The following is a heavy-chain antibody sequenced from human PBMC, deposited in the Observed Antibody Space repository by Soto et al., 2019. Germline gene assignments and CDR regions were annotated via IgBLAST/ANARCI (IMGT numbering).Heavy chain of an antibody. CDR2: ISYDGSNK. J-gene: IGHJ3*02. CDR1: GFTFSSYA. CDR3: ARDFSSAGTVGAFGI. Sequence: GGSLRLSCAASGFTFSSYAMHWVRQAPGKGLEWVAVISYDGSNKYYADSVKGRFTISRDNSKNTLYLQMNSLRAEDTAVYYCARDFSSAGTVGAFGIWGQGTMVTVSS. V-gene: IGHV3-30-3*01. D-gene: IGHD6-13*01.